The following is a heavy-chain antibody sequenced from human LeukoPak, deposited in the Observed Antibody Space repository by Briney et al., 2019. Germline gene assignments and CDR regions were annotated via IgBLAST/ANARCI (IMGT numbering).Heavy chain of an antibody. CDR1: GYTFTSYY. D-gene: IGHD3-22*01. Sequence: ASVKVSCKASGYTFTSYYMHWVRQAPGQGLEWMGIINPSGGSTSYAQKFQGRVTMTRDMSTSTVYMELSSLRSEDTAVYYCASGRTNLLPSDPWGQGTLVTVSS. CDR3: ASGRTNLLPSDP. V-gene: IGHV1-46*01. J-gene: IGHJ5*02. CDR2: INPSGGST.